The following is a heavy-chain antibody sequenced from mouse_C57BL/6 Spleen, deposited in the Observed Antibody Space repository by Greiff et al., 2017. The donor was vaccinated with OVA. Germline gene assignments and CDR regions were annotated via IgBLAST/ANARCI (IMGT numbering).Heavy chain of an antibody. CDR2: IDPEDGET. J-gene: IGHJ2*01. Sequence: EVQVVESGAELVKPGASVKLSCTASGFNITDYTMHWVKQRTEQGLEWIGRIDPEDGETKYAPKFQGKATLTADTSSNTAYLQLSSLTSEDTAVYYCAGLYGNYPYFDYWGQGTTLTVSS. D-gene: IGHD2-1*01. V-gene: IGHV14-2*01. CDR3: AGLYGNYPYFDY. CDR1: GFNITDYT.